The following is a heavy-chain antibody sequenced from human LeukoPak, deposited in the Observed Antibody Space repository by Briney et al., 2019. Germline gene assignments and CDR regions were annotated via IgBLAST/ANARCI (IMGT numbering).Heavy chain of an antibody. CDR1: GFNINGYA. J-gene: IGHJ6*02. V-gene: IGHV3-73*01. CDR3: SRLQVRYGMDV. Sequence: GGSLRLSCAASGFNINGYAMHWVRQASGKGLEWVGRVRSKANNYATAYAASVKGRFTISRDDSKNTAYLQIDSLKIEDTAVYYGSRLQVRYGMDVWGQGTTVTVSS. CDR2: VRSKANNYAT.